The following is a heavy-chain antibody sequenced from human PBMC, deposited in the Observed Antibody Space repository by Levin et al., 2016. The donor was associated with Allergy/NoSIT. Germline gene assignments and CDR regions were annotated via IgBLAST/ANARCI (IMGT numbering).Heavy chain of an antibody. Sequence: PGKGLEWVAVISYDGSNKYYADSVKGRFTISRDNSKNTLYLQMNSLRAEDTAVYYCAKDLSGIAAAGEYFQHWGQGTLVTVSS. CDR3: AKDLSGIAAAGEYFQH. CDR2: ISYDGSNK. J-gene: IGHJ1*01. D-gene: IGHD6-13*01. V-gene: IGHV3-30*18.